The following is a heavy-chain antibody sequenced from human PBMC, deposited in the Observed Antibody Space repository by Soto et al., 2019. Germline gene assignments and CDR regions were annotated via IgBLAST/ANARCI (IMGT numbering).Heavy chain of an antibody. J-gene: IGHJ6*02. Sequence: QVQLQESGPGLVKPSQTLSLTCTVSGGSISSGDYYWSWIRQPPGKGLEWIGYIYYSGSTYYNPSLKIRVTISVDTSKTQFSLKLSSVTAADTAVYYCARDVVVISRNYYYGMDVWGQGTTVTVSS. D-gene: IGHD2-21*01. CDR1: GGSISSGDYY. V-gene: IGHV4-30-4*01. CDR2: IYYSGST. CDR3: ARDVVVISRNYYYGMDV.